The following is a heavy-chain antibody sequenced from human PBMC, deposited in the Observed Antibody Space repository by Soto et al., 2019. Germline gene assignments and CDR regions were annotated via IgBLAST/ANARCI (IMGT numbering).Heavy chain of an antibody. CDR3: ARHGGRYCSSTSCYIGMGV. Sequence: GESLKISCKGSGYSFTSYWISWVRQMPGKGLEWMGRIDPSDSYTNYSPSFQGHVTISADKSISTAYLQWSSLKASDTATYYCARHGGRYCSSTSCYIGMGVWGQGTTVTVSS. V-gene: IGHV5-10-1*01. J-gene: IGHJ6*02. D-gene: IGHD2-2*02. CDR1: GYSFTSYW. CDR2: IDPSDSYT.